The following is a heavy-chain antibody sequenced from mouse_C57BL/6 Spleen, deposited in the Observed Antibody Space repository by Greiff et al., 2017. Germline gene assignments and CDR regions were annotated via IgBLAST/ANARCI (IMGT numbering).Heavy chain of an antibody. CDR3: ARADYDNGWFAY. Sequence: DVKLVESEGGLVQPGSSMKLSCTASGFTFSDYYMAWVRQVPEKGLEWVANINYDGSSTYYLDSLKSRFIISRDNAKNILYLQMSSLKSEDTATYYCARADYDNGWFAYWGQGTLVTVSA. D-gene: IGHD2-4*01. CDR1: GFTFSDYY. J-gene: IGHJ3*01. CDR2: INYDGSST. V-gene: IGHV5-16*01.